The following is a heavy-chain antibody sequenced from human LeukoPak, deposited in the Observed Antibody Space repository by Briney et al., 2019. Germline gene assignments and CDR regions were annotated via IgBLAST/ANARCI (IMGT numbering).Heavy chain of an antibody. CDR1: GFTFDDYA. Sequence: PGGSLRLSCAASGFTFDDYAMHWVRQAPGKGLEWVSGISWNSGSIGYADSVKGRFTISRDNAKNSLYLQMNSLRAEDTALYYCAKDTRDILTGYYNTALDYWGQGTLVTVSP. D-gene: IGHD3-9*01. J-gene: IGHJ4*02. V-gene: IGHV3-9*01. CDR2: ISWNSGSI. CDR3: AKDTRDILTGYYNTALDY.